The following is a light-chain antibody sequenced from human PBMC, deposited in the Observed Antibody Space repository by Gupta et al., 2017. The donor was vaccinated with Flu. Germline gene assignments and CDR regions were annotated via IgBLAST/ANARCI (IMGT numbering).Light chain of an antibody. Sequence: SYLLTQSLSVSVAPRQTATISGGGNNIERKSVHWYQQRPGQAPVLVVYDDSDRPSRIPERFSGSNSVNTAPLSISRVEAGDEADYYCQVWDSFRDHWVFGGGTKLTV. V-gene: IGLV3-21*02. CDR2: DDS. J-gene: IGLJ3*02. CDR3: QVWDSFRDHWV. CDR1: NIERKS.